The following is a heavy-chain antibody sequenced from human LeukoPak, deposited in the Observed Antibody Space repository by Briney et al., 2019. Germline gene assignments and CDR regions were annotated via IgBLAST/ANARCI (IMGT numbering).Heavy chain of an antibody. Sequence: PGGSLRLSCAASGFNFRSYGMSWVRQAPGKGLEWVSVISGSGGNTDYADSVKGRFTISRDNSKSTLYLQMNSLRAEDTAVYYCARGSSNGPYYYDSSGPVYFQHWGQGTLVTVSS. CDR3: ARGSSNGPYYYDSSGPVYFQH. J-gene: IGHJ1*01. D-gene: IGHD3-22*01. CDR1: GFNFRSYG. V-gene: IGHV3-23*01. CDR2: ISGSGGNT.